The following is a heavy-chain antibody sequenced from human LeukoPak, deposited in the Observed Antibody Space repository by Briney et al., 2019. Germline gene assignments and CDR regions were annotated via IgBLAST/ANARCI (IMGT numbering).Heavy chain of an antibody. CDR3: AKLKGWYGEGYFDY. D-gene: IGHD3-10*01. CDR1: GFTVSSNY. Sequence: PGGSLRLSCAASGFTVSSNYMSWVRQPPGKGLEWVSVIYGGGTTFYADSVKGRFTISRDNSKNTLYLQMNSLRADDTAVYYCAKLKGWYGEGYFDYWGQGTVVTVSS. V-gene: IGHV3-53*01. J-gene: IGHJ4*02. CDR2: IYGGGTT.